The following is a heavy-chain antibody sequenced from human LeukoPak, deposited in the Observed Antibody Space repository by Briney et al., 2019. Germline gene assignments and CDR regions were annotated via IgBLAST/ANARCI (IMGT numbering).Heavy chain of an antibody. CDR1: GFTFSSYG. V-gene: IGHV3-33*01. Sequence: GRSLRLSCAASGFTFSSYGMHWVRQAPGKGLEWVAVIWYDGSNRYYADSVKGRFTISRDNSKNTLYLQMNSLRAEDTAVYYCASARYDSSGYYPLRYWGQGTLVTVSS. D-gene: IGHD3-22*01. J-gene: IGHJ4*02. CDR2: IWYDGSNR. CDR3: ASARYDSSGYYPLRY.